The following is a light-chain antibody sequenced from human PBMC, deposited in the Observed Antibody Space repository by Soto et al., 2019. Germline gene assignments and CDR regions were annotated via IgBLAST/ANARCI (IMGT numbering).Light chain of an antibody. Sequence: EIVLTQSPATLSLSPGERATLSCGASRSVSSYLAWYQQKPGQAPRLLIYDASYRATGIPARFSGSGAGTDFPLTISSHEPEDLAVYYCQHRSNWPPRLTFGGGTKVEIK. CDR2: DAS. V-gene: IGKV3-11*01. J-gene: IGKJ4*01. CDR3: QHRSNWPPRLT. CDR1: RSVSSY.